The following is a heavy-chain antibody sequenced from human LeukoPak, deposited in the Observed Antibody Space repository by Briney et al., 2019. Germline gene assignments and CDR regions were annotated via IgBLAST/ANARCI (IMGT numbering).Heavy chain of an antibody. CDR2: IKSDGSYT. CDR3: ATGGSGYVSY. V-gene: IGHV3-74*01. Sequence: GGSLRLSCAASGFTFSSHWMHWVRQAPGKGLVWVSRIKSDGSYTTYADSVKGRFTISRDNAKNTLYLHMNSLRAEDTAVYYCATGGSGYVSYWGQGTLVTVSS. CDR1: GFTFSSHW. J-gene: IGHJ4*02. D-gene: IGHD5-12*01.